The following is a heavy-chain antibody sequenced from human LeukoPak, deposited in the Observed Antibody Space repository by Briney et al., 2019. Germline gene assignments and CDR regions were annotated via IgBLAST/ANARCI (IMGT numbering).Heavy chain of an antibody. Sequence: PGGSLRLSCAASGFTFNTYWMIWVRQAPGKGLEWVANIDQGGSTKYYVDSLKGRFTISRDNAKSSLYLQMNSLRAEDTAVYYCVRDKGGRSGAIYYDAFDVWGQGTMVTVSS. J-gene: IGHJ3*01. CDR3: VRDKGGRSGAIYYDAFDV. CDR2: IDQGGSTK. V-gene: IGHV3-7*01. D-gene: IGHD1-26*01. CDR1: GFTFNTYW.